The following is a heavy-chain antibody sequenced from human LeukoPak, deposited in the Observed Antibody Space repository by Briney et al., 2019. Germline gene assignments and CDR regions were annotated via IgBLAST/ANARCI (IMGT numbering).Heavy chain of an antibody. Sequence: EASVKVSCKASGYTFTSYYMHWVRQAPGQGLEWMGIINPSGGSTSYAQKFQGRVTMTRDTSTSTVYMELSSLRSEDTAVYYCARDHRKDSSGYYFDYWGQGTLVTVSS. V-gene: IGHV1-46*01. J-gene: IGHJ4*02. CDR1: GYTFTSYY. CDR2: INPSGGST. CDR3: ARDHRKDSSGYYFDY. D-gene: IGHD3-22*01.